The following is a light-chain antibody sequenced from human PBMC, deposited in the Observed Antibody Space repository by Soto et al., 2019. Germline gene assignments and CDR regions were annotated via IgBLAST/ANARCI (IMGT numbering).Light chain of an antibody. CDR3: QHYKGYPYT. CDR1: QSIDNW. J-gene: IGKJ2*01. CDR2: DAS. Sequence: DIQMTQSPSPLSASIGDRVTITCRASQSIDNWLAWYQQKPGKAPQLLIYDASRVKTGVPSRFTASGSGTEFTLTINTLHADDSATYFCQHYKGYPYTFGPGTKVEIK. V-gene: IGKV1-5*01.